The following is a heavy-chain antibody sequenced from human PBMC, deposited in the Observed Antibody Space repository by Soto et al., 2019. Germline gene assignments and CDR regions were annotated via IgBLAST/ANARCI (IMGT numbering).Heavy chain of an antibody. J-gene: IGHJ5*02. CDR2: ISGSGGST. CDR3: AKSSRGYSSSWIRGWFDP. V-gene: IGHV3-23*01. D-gene: IGHD6-13*01. Sequence: AGGSLRLSCAASGFTFSSYAMSWVRQAPGKGLEWVSAISGSGGSTYYADSVKGRFTISRDNSKNTLYLQMNSLRAEDTAVYYCAKSSRGYSSSWIRGWFDPWGQGTLVTVSS. CDR1: GFTFSSYA.